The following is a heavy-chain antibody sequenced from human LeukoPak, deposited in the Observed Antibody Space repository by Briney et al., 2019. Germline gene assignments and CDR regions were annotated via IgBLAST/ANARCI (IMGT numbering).Heavy chain of an antibody. CDR2: IYTSGST. V-gene: IGHV4-59*10. J-gene: IGHJ6*03. CDR3: ASGAAAGPRDYMDV. D-gene: IGHD6-13*01. CDR1: GGSFSGYY. Sequence: SETLSLTCAVHGGSFSGYYWSWIRQPAGKGLEWIGRIYTSGSTNYNPSLKSRVTMSVDTSKNQFSLKLSSVTAADTAVYYCASGAAAGPRDYMDVWGKGTTVTISS.